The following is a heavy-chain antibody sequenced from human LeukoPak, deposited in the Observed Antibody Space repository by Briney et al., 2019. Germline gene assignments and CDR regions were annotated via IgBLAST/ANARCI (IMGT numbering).Heavy chain of an antibody. V-gene: IGHV3-7*01. Sequence: GGSLRLSCSASGFTFSSYWMSWVRQAPGKGLEWMANIKQDGSVQNYVDSVKGRFTISRDNAKNSLYLQMYTLRAEDTAVYYCARDGPPAGLFFDNWGQGTLVTVSS. CDR2: IKQDGSVQ. CDR3: ARDGPPAGLFFDN. J-gene: IGHJ4*02. D-gene: IGHD2-2*01. CDR1: GFTFSSYW.